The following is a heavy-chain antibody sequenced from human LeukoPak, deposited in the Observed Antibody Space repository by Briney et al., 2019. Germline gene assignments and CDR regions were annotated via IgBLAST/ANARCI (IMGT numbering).Heavy chain of an antibody. CDR1: GGTFSSYA. CDR2: IIPILGIA. V-gene: IGHV1-69*04. D-gene: IGHD6-19*01. CDR3: ARQWLADAFDI. Sequence: ASVKVSCKASGGTFSSYAISWVRQAPGQGLEWMGRIIPILGIANYAQKFQGRVTITADKSTSTAYMELMSLRSDDTAFYYCARQWLADAFDIWGQGTMVTVSS. J-gene: IGHJ3*02.